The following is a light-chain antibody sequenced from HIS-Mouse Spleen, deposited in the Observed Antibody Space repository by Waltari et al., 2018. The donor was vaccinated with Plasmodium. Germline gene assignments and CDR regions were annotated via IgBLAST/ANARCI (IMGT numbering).Light chain of an antibody. CDR1: QRISSW. J-gene: IGKJ1*01. CDR2: KAS. CDR3: QQYNSYWT. V-gene: IGKV1-5*03. Sequence: DIQMTQSPSTLSASVGDRVTITCRASQRISSWLAWYQQKPGKAPKLLIYKASSLESGVQSRFSGSGSGTEFTLTISSLQPDDFATYYCQQYNSYWTFGQGTKVEIK.